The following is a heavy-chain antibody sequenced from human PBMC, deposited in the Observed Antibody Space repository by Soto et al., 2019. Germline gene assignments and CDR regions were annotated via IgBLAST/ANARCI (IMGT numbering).Heavy chain of an antibody. CDR1: GGTFSSYT. V-gene: IGHV1-69*02. J-gene: IGHJ3*02. Sequence: QVQLVQSGAEVKKPGSSVKVSCKASGGTFSSYTISWVRQAPGQGLEWMGRIIPILGIANYAQKFQGRVTITADKSTSTAYMELSSLRYEDTAVYYCASAPRSGYDYGVAFDIWGQGTMVTVSS. D-gene: IGHD4-17*01. CDR2: IIPILGIA. CDR3: ASAPRSGYDYGVAFDI.